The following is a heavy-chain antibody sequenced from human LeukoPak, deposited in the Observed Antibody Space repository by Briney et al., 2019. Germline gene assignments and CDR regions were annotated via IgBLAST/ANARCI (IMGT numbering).Heavy chain of an antibody. J-gene: IGHJ3*02. Sequence: GRSLRLSCAASGFIFDDHGMHWVRQAPGKGLEWVSGISWSSGIIGYADSVKGRFTISRDNAKNSLDLQMESLRAEDTAVYYCAKDTGSPADAITMEDNAFDIWGQGAMVTVSS. CDR1: GFIFDDHG. CDR3: AKDTGSPADAITMEDNAFDI. CDR2: ISWSSGII. D-gene: IGHD3-3*01. V-gene: IGHV3-9*01.